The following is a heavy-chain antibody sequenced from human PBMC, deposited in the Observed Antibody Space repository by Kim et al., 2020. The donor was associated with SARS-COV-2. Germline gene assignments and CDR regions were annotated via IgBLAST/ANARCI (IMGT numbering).Heavy chain of an antibody. V-gene: IGHV3-30*18. CDR3: AKDNGGSVDY. J-gene: IGHJ4*02. Sequence: GGSLRLSCAASGFTFSSYGMHWVRQAPGKGLEWVAVISYDGSNKYYADSVKGRFTISRDNSKNTLYLQMNSLRAEDTAVYYCAKDNGGSVDYWGQGTLVTVSS. CDR2: ISYDGSNK. CDR1: GFTFSSYG. D-gene: IGHD3-16*01.